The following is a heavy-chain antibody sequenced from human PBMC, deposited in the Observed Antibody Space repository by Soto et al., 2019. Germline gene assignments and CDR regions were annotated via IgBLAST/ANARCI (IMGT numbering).Heavy chain of an antibody. Sequence: SETLSLTCTVSGGSVSSGSYYWSWIRQPPGKGLEWIGYIYYSGSTNYNPSLKSRVTISVDTSKNQFSLKLSSVTAADTAVYYCARDPGGMDVWGQGTTVTVSS. CDR3: ARDPGGMDV. V-gene: IGHV4-61*01. J-gene: IGHJ6*02. CDR2: IYYSGST. CDR1: GGSVSSGSYY.